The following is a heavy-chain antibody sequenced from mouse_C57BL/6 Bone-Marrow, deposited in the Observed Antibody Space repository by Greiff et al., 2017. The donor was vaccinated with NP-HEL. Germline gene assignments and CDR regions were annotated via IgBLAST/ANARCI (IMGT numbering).Heavy chain of an antibody. CDR2: ISYDGSN. CDR3: ASEGDYWYFDV. J-gene: IGHJ1*03. V-gene: IGHV3-6*01. Sequence: DVQLQESGPGLVKPSQSLSLTCSVTGYSITSGYYWNWIRQFPGNKLEWMGYISYDGSNNYNPSLKNRISITRDTSKNQFFLKLNSVTTEDTATYYCASEGDYWYFDVWGTGTTVTVSS. CDR1: GYSITSGYY.